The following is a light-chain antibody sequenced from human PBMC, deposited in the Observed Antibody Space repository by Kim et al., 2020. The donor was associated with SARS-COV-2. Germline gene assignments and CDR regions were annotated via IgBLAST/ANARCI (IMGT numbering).Light chain of an antibody. Sequence: LAPGERATLSCRASQTVSSGYLAWYQQKPGQAPRLLIYGPSTRITGIPDRCSGSGSGTDFTLTISRLEPEDFAVYYCQHYGASHYTFGQGTKLEI. CDR1: QTVSSGY. J-gene: IGKJ2*01. CDR3: QHYGASHYT. V-gene: IGKV3-20*01. CDR2: GPS.